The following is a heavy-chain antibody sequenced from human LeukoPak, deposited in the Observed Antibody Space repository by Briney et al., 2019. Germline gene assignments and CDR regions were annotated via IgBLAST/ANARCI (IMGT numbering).Heavy chain of an antibody. D-gene: IGHD6-19*01. CDR2: ISSSSSYI. Sequence: GGSLRLSCAASGFTFSSYSMNWVRQAPGKGLEWVSSISSSSSYIYYADSVKGRFTISRDNAKNSLYLQMNSLRAEDTAVYYCARGLMRTSSGWYFDYWGQGTLVTVSS. V-gene: IGHV3-21*01. J-gene: IGHJ4*02. CDR3: ARGLMRTSSGWYFDY. CDR1: GFTFSSYS.